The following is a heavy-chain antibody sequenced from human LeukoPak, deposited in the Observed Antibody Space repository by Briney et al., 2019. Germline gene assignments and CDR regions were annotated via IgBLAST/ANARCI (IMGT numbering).Heavy chain of an antibody. D-gene: IGHD2-2*01. J-gene: IGHJ5*02. V-gene: IGHV4-4*09. CDR3: AALDCRRTSCFFDP. Sequence: SETLSLTCTVSGGSISSYYWSWIRQPPGKGLEWIGYIYTSGSANYNPSLKSRVTISVDTSKNQFSLNLSCVTAADTAVYYCAALDCRRTSCFFDPWGQGTLVTVSS. CDR2: IYTSGSA. CDR1: GGSISSYY.